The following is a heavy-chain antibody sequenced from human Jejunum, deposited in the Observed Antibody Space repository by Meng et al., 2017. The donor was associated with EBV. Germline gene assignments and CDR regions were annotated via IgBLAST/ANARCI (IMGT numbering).Heavy chain of an antibody. J-gene: IGHJ4*02. Sequence: VLRQDPGPGLVKPSEPLALTCTVSGDSVSSRSYYWNWIRQPPGKGLEWIGYMYYSGSSNYNPSLKSRVTISIDMSKNQFSLKLNSVTAADTAVYYCAGDRRAYCGSDCNPLDYWGQGTLVTVSS. CDR3: AGDRRAYCGSDCNPLDY. CDR2: MYYSGSS. CDR1: GDSVSSRSYY. D-gene: IGHD2-21*02. V-gene: IGHV4-61*01.